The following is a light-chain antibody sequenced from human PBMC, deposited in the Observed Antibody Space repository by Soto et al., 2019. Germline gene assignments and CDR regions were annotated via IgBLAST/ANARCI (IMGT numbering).Light chain of an antibody. CDR1: QSVSSN. V-gene: IGKV3D-15*01. J-gene: IGKJ4*01. CDR2: GAS. CDR3: QQYNNWPSLT. Sequence: EIVMTQSPATLSVSPGERATLSCRASQSVSSNLAWYQQKPGQAPRLLIYGASIRATGIPARFSGSGSGTEFTLTISSLQSEDFAVYYGQQYNNWPSLTFGGGTKVEIK.